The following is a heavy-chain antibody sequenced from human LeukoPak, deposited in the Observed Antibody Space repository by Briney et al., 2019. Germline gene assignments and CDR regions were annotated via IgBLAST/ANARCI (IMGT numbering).Heavy chain of an antibody. CDR1: GGSISSGGYY. D-gene: IGHD4-17*01. J-gene: IGHJ6*02. CDR3: ARGTPGGTVTSVGGMDV. Sequence: SETLSLTCTVSGGSISSGGYYWSWIRQHPGKGLEWIGYIYYSGSTYYNPSLKSRVTISVDTSKNQFSLKLSSVTAADTAVYYCARGTPGGTVTSVGGMDVWGQGTTVTVSS. V-gene: IGHV4-31*03. CDR2: IYYSGST.